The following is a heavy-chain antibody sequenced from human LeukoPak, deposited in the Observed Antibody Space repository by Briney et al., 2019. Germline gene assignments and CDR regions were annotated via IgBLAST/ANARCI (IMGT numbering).Heavy chain of an antibody. J-gene: IGHJ4*02. V-gene: IGHV4-39*07. Sequence: PSETLSLTCTVSGGSISSSSYYWGWIRQPPGKGLEWIGSIYYSGSTYYNPSLKSRVTISVDTSKNQFSLKLSSVTAADTAVYYCARDGWAAADNTLDYWGQGTLVTVSS. D-gene: IGHD6-13*01. CDR2: IYYSGST. CDR1: GGSISSSSYY. CDR3: ARDGWAAADNTLDY.